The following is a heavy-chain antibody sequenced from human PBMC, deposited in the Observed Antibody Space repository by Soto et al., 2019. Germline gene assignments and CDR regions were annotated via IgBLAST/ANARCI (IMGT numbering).Heavy chain of an antibody. V-gene: IGHV4-59*01. J-gene: IGHJ6*03. CDR2: IYYSGST. Sequence: SETLSLTCTVSGGSISSYYWSWIRQPPGKGLEWIGYIYYSGSTNYNPSLKSRVTISVDTSKNQFSLKLSSVTAADTAVYYCARTLGYCSGGSCRRYYYMDVWGKGTTVTVSS. CDR3: ARTLGYCSGGSCRRYYYMDV. CDR1: GGSISSYY. D-gene: IGHD2-15*01.